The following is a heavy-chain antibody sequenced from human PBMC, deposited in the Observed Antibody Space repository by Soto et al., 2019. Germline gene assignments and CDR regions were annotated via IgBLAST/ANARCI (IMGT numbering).Heavy chain of an antibody. CDR2: ISYDGSNK. D-gene: IGHD2-2*01. J-gene: IGHJ4*02. CDR1: GFTFSSYA. V-gene: IGHV3-30-3*01. CDR3: GRCTSTSCHLGSDY. Sequence: GGSLRLSCAASGFTFSSYAMNWVRQAPGKGLEWVALISYDGSNKYYADSVKGRFTISGDGSKNALFLQMDSLGAADTAVYYCGRCTSTSCHLGSDYWGQGTLVTVPQ.